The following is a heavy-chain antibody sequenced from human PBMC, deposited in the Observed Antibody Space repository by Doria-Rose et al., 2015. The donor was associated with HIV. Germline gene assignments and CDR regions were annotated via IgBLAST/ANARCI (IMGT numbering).Heavy chain of an antibody. D-gene: IGHD1-1*01. J-gene: IGHJ6*02. Sequence: QVQLQESGAGLVKPSETLSLTCAVFGGSFSGYYWSWIRQPPGKGLEWIGDINHSGSTNYKTSFKSRVTISLDTSKNLFSLKLSSVTAADTAVYYCARGLLRGGWNDVDYYYGMDVWGQGTTVTVSS. CDR2: INHSGST. CDR1: GGSFSGYY. CDR3: ARGLLRGGWNDVDYYYGMDV. V-gene: IGHV4-34*01.